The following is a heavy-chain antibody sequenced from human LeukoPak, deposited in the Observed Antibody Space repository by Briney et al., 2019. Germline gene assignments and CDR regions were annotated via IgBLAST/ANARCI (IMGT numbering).Heavy chain of an antibody. CDR1: GFTFSSYA. D-gene: IGHD4-17*01. CDR3: AKDRNDGDYPKYFQH. Sequence: PGGSLRLSCAASGFTFSSYAMSWVRQAPGKGLEWVSAISGSGGSTYYADSVKGRFTISRDSSKNTLYLQLNSLRAEDTAVYYCAKDRNDGDYPKYFQHWGQGTLATVSS. V-gene: IGHV3-23*01. J-gene: IGHJ1*01. CDR2: ISGSGGST.